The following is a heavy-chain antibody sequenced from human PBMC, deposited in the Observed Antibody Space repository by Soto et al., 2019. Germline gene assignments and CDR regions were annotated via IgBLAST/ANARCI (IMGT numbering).Heavy chain of an antibody. D-gene: IGHD3-10*01. CDR2: IYYSGRT. CDR1: GGSISNFY. J-gene: IGHJ1*01. V-gene: IGHV4-59*01. Sequence: QVQLQESGPGLVKPSETLSLTCTVSGGSISNFYWSWIRQPPGKGLEWIGYIYYSGRTNYNPSLKSRVTMSVDTSKNQFSLKLSSVTAADTAVYYCVRGRGESATYWGQGTLVTVSS. CDR3: VRGRGESATY.